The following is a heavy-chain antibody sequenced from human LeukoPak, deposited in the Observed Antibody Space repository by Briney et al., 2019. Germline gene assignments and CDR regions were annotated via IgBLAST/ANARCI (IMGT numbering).Heavy chain of an antibody. Sequence: SVKVSCKASGGTFSSYAISWVRQAPGQGREWMGGIIPIFGTANYAQKFQGRVTITADESTSTAYMELSSLRSEDTAVYYCGVGGGRSCCGDCYLRMDVWGKGTTVTVSS. CDR2: IIPIFGTA. CDR1: GGTFSSYA. V-gene: IGHV1-69*01. J-gene: IGHJ6*04. D-gene: IGHD2-21*02. CDR3: GVGGGRSCCGDCYLRMDV.